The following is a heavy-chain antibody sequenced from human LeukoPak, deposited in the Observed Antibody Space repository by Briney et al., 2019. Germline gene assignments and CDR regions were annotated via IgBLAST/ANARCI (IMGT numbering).Heavy chain of an antibody. D-gene: IGHD3-10*01. J-gene: IGHJ4*02. CDR1: GFTFSSYA. CDR2: ISGSGGST. Sequence: GGSLRLSCAASGFTFSSYAMSWVRQAPGKGLEWVSAISGSGGSTYYADSVKGRFTISRDNSKNTLYLQMNSLRAEDTAVYYCAKDRERGYYGSGSYSVFDYLGQGTLGTVSS. V-gene: IGHV3-23*01. CDR3: AKDRERGYYGSGSYSVFDY.